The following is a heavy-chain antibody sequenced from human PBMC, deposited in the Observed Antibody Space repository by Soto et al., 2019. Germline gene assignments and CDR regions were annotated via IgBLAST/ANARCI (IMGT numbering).Heavy chain of an antibody. Sequence: GGSLRLSCAASGFTFSSYAMSWVRQAPGKGLEWVSAISGSGGSTYYADSVKGRFTISRDNSKNTLYLQMNSLRAEDTAVYYCAKPPVVAAVLFDAFDIWGQGTMVTVSS. V-gene: IGHV3-23*01. CDR2: ISGSGGST. J-gene: IGHJ3*02. D-gene: IGHD2-15*01. CDR3: AKPPVVAAVLFDAFDI. CDR1: GFTFSSYA.